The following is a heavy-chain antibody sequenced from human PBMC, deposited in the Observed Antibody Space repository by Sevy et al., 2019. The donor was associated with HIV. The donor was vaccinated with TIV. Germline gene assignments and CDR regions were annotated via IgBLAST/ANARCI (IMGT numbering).Heavy chain of an antibody. CDR3: AATWGSGMNYFDY. D-gene: IGHD3-10*01. J-gene: IGHJ4*02. Sequence: GGSLRLSCAASGFTFSSYSMNWVRQAPGKGLEWVSSISSSSSYIYYADSVKGRFTISRDNAKNSLYLQMNSLRADDTAVYYCAATWGSGMNYFDYWGQGTLVTVSS. CDR1: GFTFSSYS. V-gene: IGHV3-21*01. CDR2: ISSSSSYI.